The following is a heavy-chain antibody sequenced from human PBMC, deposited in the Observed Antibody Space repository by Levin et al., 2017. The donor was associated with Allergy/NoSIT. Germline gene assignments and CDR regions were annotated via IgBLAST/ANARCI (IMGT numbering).Heavy chain of an antibody. V-gene: IGHV1-69*06. CDR1: GGTFSSYA. CDR2: IIPIFGTA. CDR3: ASSSSSSRKVRDYYYMDV. Sequence: GASVKVSCKASGGTFSSYAISWVRQAPGQGLEWMGGIIPIFGTANYAQKFQGRVTITADKSTSTAYMELSSLRSEDTAVYYCASSSSSSRKVRDYYYMDVWGKGTTVTVSS. J-gene: IGHJ6*03. D-gene: IGHD6-6*01.